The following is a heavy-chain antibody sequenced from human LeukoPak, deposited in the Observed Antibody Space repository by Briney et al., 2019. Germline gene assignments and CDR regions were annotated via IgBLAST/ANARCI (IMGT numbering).Heavy chain of an antibody. CDR2: VNGSGYSA. D-gene: IGHD6-19*01. CDR3: AKVVSYSSGWFFHH. V-gene: IGHV3-23*01. J-gene: IGHJ1*01. CDR1: GLTFSSYA. Sequence: GGSPRLSCAASGLTFSSYAMSWVRQAPGKGLEWVSSVNGSGYSAYYADSVKGRFTISRDNSKDTLFLQMSTLRVEDTAVYYCAKVVSYSSGWFFHHWGRGTLVTVSS.